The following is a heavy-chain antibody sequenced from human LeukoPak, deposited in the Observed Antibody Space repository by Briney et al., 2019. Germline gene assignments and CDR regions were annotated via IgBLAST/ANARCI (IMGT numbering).Heavy chain of an antibody. V-gene: IGHV1-8*02. Sequence: GSSVKVSCKASGGTFSSYAISWVRQATGQGLEWMGWMNPNSGNTGYAQKFQGRVTMTRNTSISTAYMELSSLRSEDTAVYYCAKNNATVRYFQHWGQGTLVTVSS. CDR1: GGTFSSYA. CDR2: MNPNSGNT. J-gene: IGHJ1*01. D-gene: IGHD4-17*01. CDR3: AKNNATVRYFQH.